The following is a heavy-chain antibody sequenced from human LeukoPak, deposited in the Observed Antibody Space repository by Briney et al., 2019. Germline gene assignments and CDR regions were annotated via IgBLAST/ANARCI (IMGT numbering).Heavy chain of an antibody. CDR2: IYYSGST. D-gene: IGHD1-20*01. CDR3: ARAGITETTSWFDP. V-gene: IGHV4-59*01. CDR1: GGSISSYY. Sequence: SETLSLTCTVSGGSISSYYWSWIRQPPGKGLEWIGYIYYSGSTNYNPSLKSRVTMSVDTPKNQFSLKLSSVTAADTAVYYCARAGITETTSWFDPWGQGTLVNVSS. J-gene: IGHJ5*02.